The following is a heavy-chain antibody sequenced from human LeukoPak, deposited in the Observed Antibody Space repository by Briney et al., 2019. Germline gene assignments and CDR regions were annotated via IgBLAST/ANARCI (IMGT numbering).Heavy chain of an antibody. Sequence: PSETLSLTCTVSGGSISSYYWSWIRQPAGKGLEWIGRIYTSGSTNYNPSLKSRVTMSVDTSKNQFSLKLSSVTAADTAVYYCAREIVGATQGILWYFDLWGRGTLVTVSS. CDR3: AREIVGATQGILWYFDL. CDR1: GGSISSYY. D-gene: IGHD1-26*01. V-gene: IGHV4-4*07. J-gene: IGHJ2*01. CDR2: IYTSGST.